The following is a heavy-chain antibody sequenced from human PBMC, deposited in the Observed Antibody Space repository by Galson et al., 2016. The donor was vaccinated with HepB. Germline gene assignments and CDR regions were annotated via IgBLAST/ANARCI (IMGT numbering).Heavy chain of an antibody. J-gene: IGHJ4*02. D-gene: IGHD3-16*01. V-gene: IGHV3-53*01. CDR3: ARGPGEFDY. CDR1: GFTVSSNY. CDR2: IYSDGST. Sequence: SLRLSCAASGFTVSSNYMSWVRQAPGKGLEWVSVIYSDGSTYYADSVKGRFTISRDNSKNTLFFQINSLRAEDTAVYYWARGPGEFDYWGQGTLVTVSS.